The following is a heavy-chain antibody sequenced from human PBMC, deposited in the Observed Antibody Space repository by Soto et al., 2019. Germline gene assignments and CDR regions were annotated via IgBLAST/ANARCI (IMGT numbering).Heavy chain of an antibody. D-gene: IGHD6-13*01. Sequence: EVQLLESGGGLVQPGESLRLYCAVSGFTFSNYAMSWVRQVPGKGVEWVSTISGRGGSTYYADSVKGRFTISSDNSKKTLYLQMNGLRAENTAMYYCVKQQIRDSRAFNYWGQGTLVTVSS. CDR3: VKQQIRDSRAFNY. V-gene: IGHV3-23*01. J-gene: IGHJ4*02. CDR2: ISGRGGST. CDR1: GFTFSNYA.